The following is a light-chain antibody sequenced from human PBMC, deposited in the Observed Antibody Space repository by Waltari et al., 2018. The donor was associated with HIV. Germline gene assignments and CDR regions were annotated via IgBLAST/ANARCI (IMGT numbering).Light chain of an antibody. CDR1: QTVSFN. Sequence: EVVITQSPPTLSVSPGERATLPCGASQTVSFNLPWYQQKPGQPPRLLIYGASTRATGVPARFSGSGSETEFTLTISSLRSEDFAVYYCQQYNYWPPYTFGQGTKLEI. V-gene: IGKV3-15*01. J-gene: IGKJ2*01. CDR3: QQYNYWPPYT. CDR2: GAS.